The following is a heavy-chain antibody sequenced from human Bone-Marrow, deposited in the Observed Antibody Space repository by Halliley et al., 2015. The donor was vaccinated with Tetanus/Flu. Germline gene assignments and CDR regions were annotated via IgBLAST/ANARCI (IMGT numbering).Heavy chain of an antibody. D-gene: IGHD3-3*01. CDR3: ARDVDFAVLSGYRYGMDV. J-gene: IGHJ6*02. V-gene: IGHV3-33*01. CDR2: WLDGRNK. Sequence: WLDGRNKFYAYSVKGRFTISRDNSENTVFLQMNSLRAEDTAVYYCARDVDFAVLSGYRYGMDVWGRGTTVTVS.